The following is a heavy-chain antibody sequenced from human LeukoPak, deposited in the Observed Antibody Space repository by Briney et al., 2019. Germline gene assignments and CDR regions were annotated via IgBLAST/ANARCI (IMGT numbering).Heavy chain of an antibody. CDR1: GFTFSSYA. D-gene: IGHD4-17*01. CDR2: ISYDGSNK. CDR3: ARDGGDYRYSQH. V-gene: IGHV3-30*04. J-gene: IGHJ1*01. Sequence: PGGSLRLSCAASGFTFSSYAMHWVRQAPGKGLEWVAVISYDGSNKYYADSVKGRFTISRDNSKNTLYLQMNSLRAEDTAVYYCARDGGDYRYSQHWGQGTLVTVSS.